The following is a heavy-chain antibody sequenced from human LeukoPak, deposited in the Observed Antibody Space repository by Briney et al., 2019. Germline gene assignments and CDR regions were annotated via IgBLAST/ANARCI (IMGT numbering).Heavy chain of an antibody. CDR3: ATQGGVWFGEFLN. CDR1: GFTFSSYG. J-gene: IGHJ4*02. V-gene: IGHV3-23*01. D-gene: IGHD3-10*01. Sequence: PGGSLRLSCAASGFTFSSYGMSWVRQAPGKGLEWVSAISGSGGSTYYADSVKGRFTISRDNSKNTLYLQMNSLRAEDTAVYYCATQGGVWFGEFLNWGQGTLVTVSS. CDR2: ISGSGGST.